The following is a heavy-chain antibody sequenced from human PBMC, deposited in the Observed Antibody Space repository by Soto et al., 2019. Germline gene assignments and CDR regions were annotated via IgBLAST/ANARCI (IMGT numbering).Heavy chain of an antibody. Sequence: ASVKVSCKASRYTFTNYAIHWVRQAPGQRLEWMGWIIAGNGNTKYSKKFQGRVTITRDISANTAYMDLSSLTSQDTAVYFCARGSGTPLPFFYSWAQGTPLPVSA. CDR2: IIAGNGNT. CDR1: RYTFTNYA. V-gene: IGHV1-3*01. J-gene: IGHJ4*02. CDR3: ARGSGTPLPFFYS. D-gene: IGHD1-26*01.